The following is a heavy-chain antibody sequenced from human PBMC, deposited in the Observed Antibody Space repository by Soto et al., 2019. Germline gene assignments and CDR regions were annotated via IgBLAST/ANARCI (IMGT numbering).Heavy chain of an antibody. CDR2: IYPGDSDT. J-gene: IGHJ6*02. V-gene: IGHV5-51*01. Sequence: GESLKISCKGSGYSFTSYWIGWVRQMPGKGLEWMGIIYPGDSDTRYSPSFQGQVTISADKFISTAYLQWSSLKASDTAMYYCARIGVAPCTSCYKRYYYYYGMDVWGQGTTVTVS. CDR3: ARIGVAPCTSCYKRYYYYYGMDV. D-gene: IGHD2-2*02. CDR1: GYSFTSYW.